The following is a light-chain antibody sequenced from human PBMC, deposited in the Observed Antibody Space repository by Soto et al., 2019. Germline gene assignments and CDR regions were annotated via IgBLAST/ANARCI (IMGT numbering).Light chain of an antibody. Sequence: QSVLTQPASVSGSPGQSITISCTGTSSDVGSYNLVSWYQQHPGKAPKLMIYEDNKRPLGVSNRFSGSKSGNTASLTISGLQAEDEADYYCCSYAGRSTYAFGTGTKVTVL. CDR2: EDN. J-gene: IGLJ1*01. V-gene: IGLV2-23*01. CDR1: SSDVGSYNL. CDR3: CSYAGRSTYA.